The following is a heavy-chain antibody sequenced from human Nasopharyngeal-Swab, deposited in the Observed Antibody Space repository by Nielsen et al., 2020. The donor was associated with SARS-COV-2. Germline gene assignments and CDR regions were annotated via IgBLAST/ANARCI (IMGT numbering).Heavy chain of an antibody. CDR2: INPNSGGT. J-gene: IGHJ6*02. D-gene: IGHD3-16*01. CDR3: AREGIEGFASRYGLDV. CDR1: GYTFTGYY. Sequence: ASVKVSCKASGYTFTGYYMYWVRQAPGQGLEWMGRINPNSGGTNYAQKFQGRVTMTRDTSISTAYMELSRLRSDDTAVYYCAREGIEGFASRYGLDVWGQGTTVTVSS. V-gene: IGHV1-2*06.